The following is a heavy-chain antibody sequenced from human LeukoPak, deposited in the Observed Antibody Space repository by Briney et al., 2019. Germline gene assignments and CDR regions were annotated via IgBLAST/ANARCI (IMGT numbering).Heavy chain of an antibody. D-gene: IGHD3-16*02. J-gene: IGHJ4*02. V-gene: IGHV3-66*03. CDR2: IYSCGST. CDR3: ALKKRGDYVWGSYRRRPCW. Sequence: GGSLRLSCAASGFAVSSNYMSWVRQAPGKGLEWVSVIYSCGSTYYADSVKGRFPISRDNSKNTLYLQMNSLRAEDTAVYYCALKKRGDYVWGSYRRRPCWWGQGTLVTVSS. CDR1: GFAVSSNY.